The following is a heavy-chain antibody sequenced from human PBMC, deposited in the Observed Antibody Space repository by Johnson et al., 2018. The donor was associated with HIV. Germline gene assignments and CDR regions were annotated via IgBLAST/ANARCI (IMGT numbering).Heavy chain of an antibody. V-gene: IGHV3-9*01. CDR3: ARKQWLAKISSDAFDF. Sequence: VQLVESGGGWVQPGRSLRVSCAASGFTFDEYVIHWVRQAPGKGLEWVSGISWKSGNTGYADSVKGRFTISRDNAKNTLYLQMNSLRAEDTAVYYCARKQWLAKISSDAFDFWGQGTMVTVSS. CDR1: GFTFDEYV. J-gene: IGHJ3*01. D-gene: IGHD6-19*01. CDR2: ISWKSGNT.